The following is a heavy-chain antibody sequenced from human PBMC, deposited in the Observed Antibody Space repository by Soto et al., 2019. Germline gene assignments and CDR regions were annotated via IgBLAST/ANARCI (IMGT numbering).Heavy chain of an antibody. Sequence: SETLSLTCTVSGGSFSGYFLTWMRQPPGKGLEWLAEINHSGITNYNPSVESRVSMSVDTSKNQFSLRLYSVTAADTAVYYCVRGPYNYNSRYFDYWGQGTLVTVYS. CDR2: INHSGIT. CDR1: GGSFSGYF. CDR3: VRGPYNYNSRYFDY. D-gene: IGHD1-1*01. J-gene: IGHJ4*02. V-gene: IGHV4-34*01.